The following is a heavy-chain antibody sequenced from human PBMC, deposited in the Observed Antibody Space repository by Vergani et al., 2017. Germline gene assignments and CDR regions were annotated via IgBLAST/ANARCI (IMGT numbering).Heavy chain of an antibody. CDR1: GFTFHTYA. J-gene: IGHJ3*02. D-gene: IGHD2-21*02. Sequence: EVQLLESGGGLVQPGGSLRLSCAASGFTFHTYAMSWVRQAPGKGLDWVSAISGSGGSTYYADSVKGRFTISRDNSKNTLYLQMNSLRAEDTAVYYCARDVSSWGDRPGADAFDIWGQGTMVTVSS. CDR3: ARDVSSWGDRPGADAFDI. CDR2: ISGSGGST. V-gene: IGHV3-23*01.